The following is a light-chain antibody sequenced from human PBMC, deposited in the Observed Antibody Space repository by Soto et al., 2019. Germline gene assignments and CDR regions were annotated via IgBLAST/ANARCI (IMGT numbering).Light chain of an antibody. CDR1: QSLTNSF. CDR3: QQYGTSEII. Sequence: EFGLTQSPGTLSLSPGERATLSCRASQSLTNSFIAWYQQKPGQAPRLLIYDTSSRASGIPDRFSGSGSGTDFTLTISRLETEDFAVFYCQQYGTSEIIFGQGTRLEIK. J-gene: IGKJ5*01. V-gene: IGKV3-20*01. CDR2: DTS.